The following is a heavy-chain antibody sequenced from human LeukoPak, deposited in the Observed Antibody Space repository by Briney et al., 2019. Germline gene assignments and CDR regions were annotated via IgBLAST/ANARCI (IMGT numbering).Heavy chain of an antibody. V-gene: IGHV1-2*02. CDR1: GYTFTGYY. Sequence: ASVKVSCKAVGYTFTGYYMHWVRQAPGQGLEWMGWINPNSGDTNYAQKFQGRVTMTRDTSISTAYMELSRLRSDDTAVYYCARTYYYGSGSYYIVGTLAVDYWGQGTLVTVSS. D-gene: IGHD3-10*01. CDR3: ARTYYYGSGSYYIVGTLAVDY. CDR2: INPNSGDT. J-gene: IGHJ4*02.